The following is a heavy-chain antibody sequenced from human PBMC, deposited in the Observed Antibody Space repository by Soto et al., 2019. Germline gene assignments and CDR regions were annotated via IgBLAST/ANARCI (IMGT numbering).Heavy chain of an antibody. CDR3: ASVPGSPGYHGLDV. CDR2: IKHDGSEK. D-gene: IGHD6-19*01. Sequence: EVQLVESGGGLVQPGGSLRLSCATSGLTLSKYWMTWVRQAPGKGLAWVATIKHDGSEKSNLDSVESRCTISRDNAKNSLSLQMNSLRVEDTAVYFCASVPGSPGYHGLDVWGQGTTVTVSS. J-gene: IGHJ6*02. V-gene: IGHV3-7*03. CDR1: GLTLSKYW.